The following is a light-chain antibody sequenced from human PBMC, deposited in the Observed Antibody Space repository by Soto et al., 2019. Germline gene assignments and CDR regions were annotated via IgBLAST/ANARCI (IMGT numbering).Light chain of an antibody. CDR3: QQANSTPIT. J-gene: IGKJ5*01. CDR1: QSISSW. Sequence: DIQVTQTPSTLSASVGDRVTITCRASQSISSWLAWYQQKPGKAPKLLIYDASNLESGVPSRFSGSGSGTEFTLTIGSLQPEDFATYYCQQANSTPITFCQGTRLEI. V-gene: IGKV1-5*01. CDR2: DAS.